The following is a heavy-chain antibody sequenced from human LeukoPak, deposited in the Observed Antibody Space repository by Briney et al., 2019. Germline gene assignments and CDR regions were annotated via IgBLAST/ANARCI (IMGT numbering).Heavy chain of an antibody. D-gene: IGHD1-1*01. V-gene: IGHV1-18*01. CDR1: GYTFTSYG. CDR2: ISAYNGNT. CDR3: ARDFNDLAPFDY. Sequence: ASVKVSCKASGYTFTSYGISWVRQAPGQGLEWMGWISAYNGNTNYAQKLQGSVAMTTDTSTSTAYMELRSLRSDDTAVYYCARDFNDLAPFDYWGQGTLVTVSS. J-gene: IGHJ4*02.